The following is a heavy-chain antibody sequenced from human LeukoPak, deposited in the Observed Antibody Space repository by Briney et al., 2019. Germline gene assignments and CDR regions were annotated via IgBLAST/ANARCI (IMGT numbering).Heavy chain of an antibody. D-gene: IGHD5-18*01. CDR2: MYYHGST. Sequence: SETLSLTCTVSGGSISSGNYYWSWIRQHPGEGLEWIGYMYYHGSTYYNPSLKSRVTISVDTSKNQFSLKLSSVTAADTAVYYCARSYGYGTNFDYWGQGTLVTVSS. CDR3: ARSYGYGTNFDY. V-gene: IGHV4-31*03. J-gene: IGHJ4*02. CDR1: GGSISSGNYY.